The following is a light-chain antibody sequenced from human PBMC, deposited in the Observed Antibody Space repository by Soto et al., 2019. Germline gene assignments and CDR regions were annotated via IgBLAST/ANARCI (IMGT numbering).Light chain of an antibody. CDR3: QQYGSSPVT. CDR1: QSVSSNY. V-gene: IGKV3-20*01. Sequence: EMVLTHSPGTLSLSPGERGSLSCSASQSVSSNYLAWYHQRPGQAPRLXSYGASSRATGIPDRFSGSGSGTEFTLTISRLEPEDFEVYYCQQYGSSPVTFGQGTRLEIK. J-gene: IGKJ5*01. CDR2: GAS.